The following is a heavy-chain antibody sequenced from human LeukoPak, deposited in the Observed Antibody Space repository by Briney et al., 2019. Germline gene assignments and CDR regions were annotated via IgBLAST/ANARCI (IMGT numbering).Heavy chain of an antibody. D-gene: IGHD1-26*01. J-gene: IGHJ4*02. Sequence: GGSLRLSCAASGFTFTSYAMHWVRQAPGKGLEWVTAISFDGNNKYYADSVKGRFTTSRDNSKNTLYLEVNSLRPEDTAVYYCARDIAGDTKFDYWGQGVLVTVSS. CDR3: ARDIAGDTKFDY. V-gene: IGHV3-30-3*01. CDR2: ISFDGNNK. CDR1: GFTFTSYA.